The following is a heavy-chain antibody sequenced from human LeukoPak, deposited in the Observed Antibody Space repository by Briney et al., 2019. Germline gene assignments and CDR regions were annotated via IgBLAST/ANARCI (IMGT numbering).Heavy chain of an antibody. Sequence: RSLRLSCAASGFTFSSYAMSWVRQAPGKGLEWVSAISGSGGSTYYADSVKGRFTISRDNSKNTLYLQMNSLRAEDTAVYYCAKDDSSGYYYSYFDYWGQGTLVTVSS. CDR1: GFTFSSYA. V-gene: IGHV3-23*01. CDR3: AKDDSSGYYYSYFDY. D-gene: IGHD3-22*01. J-gene: IGHJ4*02. CDR2: ISGSGGST.